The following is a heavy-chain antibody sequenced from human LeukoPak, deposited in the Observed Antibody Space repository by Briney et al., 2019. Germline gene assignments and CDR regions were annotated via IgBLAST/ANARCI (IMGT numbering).Heavy chain of an antibody. J-gene: IGHJ4*02. CDR3: AKYDYGGNPNEYYFDY. V-gene: IGHV3-30-3*01. CDR2: ISKDGSDK. D-gene: IGHD4-23*01. CDR1: GFTFSDYA. Sequence: GGSLRLSCAASGFTFSDYAMHWVRQAPGKGLEWVAVISKDGSDKYYPGSVRGRFTISRDNSKNTLYLQMNSLRAQDTAVYYCAKYDYGGNPNEYYFDYWGQGTLVTVSS.